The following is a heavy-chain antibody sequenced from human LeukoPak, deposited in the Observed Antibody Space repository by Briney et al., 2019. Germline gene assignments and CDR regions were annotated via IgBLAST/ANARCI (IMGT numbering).Heavy chain of an antibody. CDR3: ARDQTSREYSYGPYYYYYMDV. Sequence: GASVKVSCKASGYTFTGYYMHWVRQAPGQGLEWMGWINPNSGGTNYAQKFQGRVTMTRDTSISTAYMELSRLRSDDTAVYYCARDQTSREYSYGPYYYYYMDVWGKGTTVTVSS. V-gene: IGHV1-2*02. D-gene: IGHD5-18*01. J-gene: IGHJ6*03. CDR1: GYTFTGYY. CDR2: INPNSGGT.